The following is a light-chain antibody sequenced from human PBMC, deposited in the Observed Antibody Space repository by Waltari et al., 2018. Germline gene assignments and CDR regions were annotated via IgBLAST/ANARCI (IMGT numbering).Light chain of an antibody. CDR2: DAS. CDR3: QQSSNWPKIT. J-gene: IGKJ5*01. V-gene: IGKV3-11*01. Sequence: EIVLTQSPATLSLSPGERATLSCRASQSVSSFLAWYQHKPGQAPRLLIYDASNRATGIPARFSGSWSGTDFTLTISSLEPEDFAVYYCQQSSNWPKITFGQGTRLEIK. CDR1: QSVSSF.